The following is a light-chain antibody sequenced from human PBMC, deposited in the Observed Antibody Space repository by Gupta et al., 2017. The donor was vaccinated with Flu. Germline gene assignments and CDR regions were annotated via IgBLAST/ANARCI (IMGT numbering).Light chain of an antibody. Sequence: DIQMTQSPSSLSASVGDRVTITCRASQSISSYLNGYQQKPGKAPKLLIYAASSLQSGVPSRFSGSGSGTDVTRTISSLQPEDVATYYCQQSYSNPRTFGQGTKVEIK. V-gene: IGKV1-39*01. J-gene: IGKJ1*01. CDR3: QQSYSNPRT. CDR1: QSISSY. CDR2: AAS.